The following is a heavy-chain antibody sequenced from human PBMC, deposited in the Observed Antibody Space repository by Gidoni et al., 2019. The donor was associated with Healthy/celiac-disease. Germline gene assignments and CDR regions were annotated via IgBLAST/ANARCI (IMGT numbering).Heavy chain of an antibody. Sequence: GLLKPSETLSLTCAVSGGSFSGYYWSWIRQPPGKGLEWIGEINHSGSTNYNPSLKSRVTISVDTSKNQFSLKLSSVTPADTAVYYGARMGDSYGLGVDFDYWGQGTLVTVSS. CDR2: INHSGST. J-gene: IGHJ4*02. D-gene: IGHD5-18*01. V-gene: IGHV4-34*01. CDR3: ARMGDSYGLGVDFDY. CDR1: GGSFSGYY.